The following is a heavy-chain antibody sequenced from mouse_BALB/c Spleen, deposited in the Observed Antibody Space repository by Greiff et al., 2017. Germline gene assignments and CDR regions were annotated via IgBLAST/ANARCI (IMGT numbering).Heavy chain of an antibody. Sequence: EVKLVESGGGLVKPGGSLKLSCAASGFTFSSYTMSWVRQTPEKRLEWVATISSGGSYTYYPDSVKGRFTISRDNAKNTLYLQMSSLKSEDTAMYYCTRDGDGADVWGAGTTVTVSS. CDR2: ISSGGSYT. CDR3: TRDGDGADV. J-gene: IGHJ1*01. V-gene: IGHV5-6-4*01. CDR1: GFTFSSYT.